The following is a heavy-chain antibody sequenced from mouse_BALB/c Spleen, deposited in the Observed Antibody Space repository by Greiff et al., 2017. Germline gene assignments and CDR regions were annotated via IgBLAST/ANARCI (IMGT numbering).Heavy chain of an antibody. V-gene: IGHV14-3*02. CDR3: ARFPSNWDGGVY. D-gene: IGHD4-1*01. J-gene: IGHJ2*01. CDR1: GFNIKDTY. Sequence: EVQGVESGAELVKPGASVKLSCTASGFNIKDTYMHWVKQRPEQGLEWIGRIDPANGNTKYDPKFQGKATITADTSSNTAYLQLSSLTSEDTAVYYCARFPSNWDGGVYGGQGTTLTVSS. CDR2: IDPANGNT.